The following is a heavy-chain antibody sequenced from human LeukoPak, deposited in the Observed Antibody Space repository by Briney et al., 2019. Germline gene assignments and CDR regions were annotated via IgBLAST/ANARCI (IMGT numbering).Heavy chain of an antibody. V-gene: IGHV3-7*04. CDR2: INQDGSEK. CDR1: GFTLSSYW. D-gene: IGHD3-22*01. J-gene: IGHJ3*02. CDR3: ARYFDGSGYYDAFDI. Sequence: PGGSLRLSCAASGFTLSSYWTTWVRQAPGKGLEWVANINQDGSEKYYVDSVKGRFTISRDNAKNSLYLQMNSLRAEDTAVYHCARYFDGSGYYDAFDIWGQGTMVTVSS.